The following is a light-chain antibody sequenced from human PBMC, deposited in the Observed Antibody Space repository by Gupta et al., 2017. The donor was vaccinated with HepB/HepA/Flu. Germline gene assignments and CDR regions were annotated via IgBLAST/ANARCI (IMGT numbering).Light chain of an antibody. CDR1: QSVSSSY. Sequence: VLTHSPGTLSSSPGERATLSCRASQSVSSSYLAWYQQKPGQAPRLLIYGASSRATGIPDRFSGSGSGTDFTLTISRLEPEDFAVYYCRQYGSSPPLTFGGGTKVEIK. CDR2: GAS. J-gene: IGKJ4*01. CDR3: RQYGSSPPLT. V-gene: IGKV3-20*01.